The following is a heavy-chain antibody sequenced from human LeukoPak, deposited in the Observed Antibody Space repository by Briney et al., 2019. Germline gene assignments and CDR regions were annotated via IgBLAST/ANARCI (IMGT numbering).Heavy chain of an antibody. V-gene: IGHV3-23*01. J-gene: IGHJ3*02. CDR3: AKEVAVADHAFDI. CDR2: ISGRGDST. D-gene: IGHD6-19*01. Sequence: GGSLRLSCAAPGFTFTSYAICGVRMGPGKGREWGSTISGRGDSTYHADSVKRRFNISRENSKNTLYLQMNSQRAEDTAVYYCAKEVAVADHAFDIWGEGTMVTVSS. CDR1: GFTFTSYA.